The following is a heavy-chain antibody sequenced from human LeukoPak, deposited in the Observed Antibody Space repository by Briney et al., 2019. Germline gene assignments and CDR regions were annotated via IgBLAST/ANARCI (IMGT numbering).Heavy chain of an antibody. Sequence: PGASLRLSCAASGFTFSNYAMSWVRQAPGEGLEWVSAILGSGGSTYYADSVKGRFTVSRDNSKSPLYLQMNSLRAEDTALYYCAKWGDYDVLTGYYVPDYWGQGTLVTVSS. CDR1: GFTFSNYA. CDR3: AKWGDYDVLTGYYVPDY. D-gene: IGHD3-9*01. J-gene: IGHJ4*02. V-gene: IGHV3-23*01. CDR2: ILGSGGST.